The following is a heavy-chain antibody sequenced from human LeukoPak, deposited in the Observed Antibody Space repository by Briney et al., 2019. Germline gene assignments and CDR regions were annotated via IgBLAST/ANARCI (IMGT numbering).Heavy chain of an antibody. Sequence: PGGSLRLSCAASGFTFSSYAMSWVRQAPGKGLEWVSAIGTAGDAYYPGSVKGRFTISRENAKNSLYLQMNSLRAGDTAVYYCARTNYDFWSGYYDGWGQGTLVTVSS. D-gene: IGHD3-3*01. CDR3: ARTNYDFWSGYYDG. CDR2: IGTAGDA. CDR1: GFTFSSYA. V-gene: IGHV3-13*01. J-gene: IGHJ4*02.